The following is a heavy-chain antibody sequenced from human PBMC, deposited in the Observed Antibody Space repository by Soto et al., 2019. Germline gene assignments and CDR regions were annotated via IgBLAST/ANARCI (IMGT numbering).Heavy chain of an antibody. Sequence: ESGGGVVQPGRSLRLSCAASGFTFSSYGMHWVRQAPGKGLEWVAVISYDGSNKYYADSVKGRFTISRDNSKNTLYLQMNSLRAEDTAVYYCAKANYGGDAFDIWGQGTMVTVSS. V-gene: IGHV3-30*18. CDR2: ISYDGSNK. CDR1: GFTFSSYG. CDR3: AKANYGGDAFDI. D-gene: IGHD4-17*01. J-gene: IGHJ3*02.